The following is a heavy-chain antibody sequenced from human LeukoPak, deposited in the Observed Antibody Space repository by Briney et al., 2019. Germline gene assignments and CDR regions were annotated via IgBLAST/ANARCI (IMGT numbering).Heavy chain of an antibody. Sequence: KASETLSLTCTVSGGSISSGGYYWSWIRQHPGKGLEWIGYIYYSGSTYYNPSLKSRVTISVDTSKNQFSLKLSSVTAADTAVYYCARGGVLRFLEWKPQENWFDPWGQGTLVTVSS. CDR2: IYYSGST. CDR1: GGSISSGGYY. D-gene: IGHD3-3*01. V-gene: IGHV4-31*03. J-gene: IGHJ5*02. CDR3: ARGGVLRFLEWKPQENWFDP.